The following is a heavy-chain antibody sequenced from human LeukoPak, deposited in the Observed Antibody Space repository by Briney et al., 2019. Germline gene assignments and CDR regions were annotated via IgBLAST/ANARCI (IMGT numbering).Heavy chain of an antibody. V-gene: IGHV3-30*04. CDR3: ARGIVVVVAANDLIDY. CDR2: ISYDGSNK. J-gene: IGHJ4*02. D-gene: IGHD2-15*01. CDR1: GFTFSSYA. Sequence: GGSLRLSCAASGFTFSSYAMHWVRQAPGKGLEWVAVISYDGSNKYYADSVKGRFTISRDNSKKTLYLQMNSLRAEDTAVYYCARGIVVVVAANDLIDYWGQGTLVTVSS.